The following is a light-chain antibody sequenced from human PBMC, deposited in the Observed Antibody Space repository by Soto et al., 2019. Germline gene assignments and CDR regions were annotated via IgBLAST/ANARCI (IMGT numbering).Light chain of an antibody. CDR2: WAS. J-gene: IGKJ4*01. Sequence: DIVMTQSPDSLAVSLGERATINCKSSQSVLYSSNNKNYLAWYQQKPGQPPKLLIYWASTRESGVPDRFSGSRSGTDFTLAIRSLQAEDVAVYYCQQFYSIPLTFGGGTKVDIK. V-gene: IGKV4-1*01. CDR1: QSVLYSSNNKNY. CDR3: QQFYSIPLT.